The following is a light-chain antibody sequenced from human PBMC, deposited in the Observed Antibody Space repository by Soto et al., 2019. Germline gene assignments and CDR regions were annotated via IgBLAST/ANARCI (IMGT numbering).Light chain of an antibody. CDR2: DVN. Sequence: QSALIQPASVSGSPGQSITISCTGTTSDVGGYNHVSWFQQHPGKVPKLMIYDVNNRPSGVSNRFSGSKSGNTASLTISGLQAEDEADYYCSSYPNTNTLVFGGGTKLTVL. CDR1: TSDVGGYNH. J-gene: IGLJ2*01. V-gene: IGLV2-14*01. CDR3: SSYPNTNTLV.